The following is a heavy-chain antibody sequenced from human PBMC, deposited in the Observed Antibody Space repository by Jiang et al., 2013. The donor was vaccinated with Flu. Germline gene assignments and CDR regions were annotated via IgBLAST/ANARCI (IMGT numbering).Heavy chain of an antibody. CDR3: VRSCSGSDCHSLGLIFWLDP. CDR2: ISPNNGYT. D-gene: IGHD1-26*01. V-gene: IGHV1-18*01. Sequence: SGAEVKKPGSSVRVSCKASGYTFSNFGITWVRQAPGQGLDWMGWISPNNGYTNYAQNFQDRVTMTADTSTSTAYMELTSLRSDDTAVYYCVRSCSGSDCHSLGLIFWLDPWGQGTLVTVSS. CDR1: GYTFSNFG. J-gene: IGHJ5*02.